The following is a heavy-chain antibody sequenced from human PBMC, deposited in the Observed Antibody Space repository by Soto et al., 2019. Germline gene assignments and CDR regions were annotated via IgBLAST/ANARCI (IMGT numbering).Heavy chain of an antibody. V-gene: IGHV3-48*03. CDR1: GFTFSSSE. J-gene: IGHJ4*02. CDR3: AREGSYDTMDY. D-gene: IGHD3-22*01. Sequence: EVQLVESGGGLVQPGGSLRLSCVASGFTFSSSEMNWVRLAPGKGLEWVSYISSSGSTVYHADSVEGRLTITRDNAKNSLFLQMNSLRGEDTALYYCAREGSYDTMDYWGLGTLVTVSS. CDR2: ISSSGSTV.